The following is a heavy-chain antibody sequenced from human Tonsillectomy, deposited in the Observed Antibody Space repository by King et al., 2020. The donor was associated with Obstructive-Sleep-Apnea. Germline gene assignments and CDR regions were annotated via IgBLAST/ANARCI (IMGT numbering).Heavy chain of an antibody. CDR2: IYYSGST. J-gene: IGHJ3*02. CDR1: GGSISSYY. Sequence: VQLQELGPGLVKPSETLSLTCTVSGGSISSYYWSWIRQPPGKGLEWIGYIYYSGSTNYNPSLKSRVTISVDTSKNQFSLKLSSVTAADTAVYYCARVLGHMADDAFDIWGQGTMVTVSS. D-gene: IGHD5-24*01. CDR3: ARVLGHMADDAFDI. V-gene: IGHV4-59*01.